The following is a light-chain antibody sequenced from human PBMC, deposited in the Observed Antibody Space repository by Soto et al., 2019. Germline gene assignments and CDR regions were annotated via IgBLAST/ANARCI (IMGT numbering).Light chain of an antibody. CDR1: QSLNSW. CDR3: PQYNTYPRT. J-gene: IGKJ3*01. V-gene: IGKV1-5*03. Sequence: DMQMTQSPSTLSASVGDRVTITCRASQSLNSWLAWYQQKPGKAPKLLIYKASSLESGAPSRFSGSGSGTVFALTISSLPPDDFPTDYCPQYNTYPRTFGPGAKVDI. CDR2: KAS.